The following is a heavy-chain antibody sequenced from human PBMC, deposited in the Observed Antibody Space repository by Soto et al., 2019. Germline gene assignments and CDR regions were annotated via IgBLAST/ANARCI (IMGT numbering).Heavy chain of an antibody. D-gene: IGHD3-16*01. V-gene: IGHV4-30-4*01. CDR1: GGSITSGDYF. CDR2: ISHTGNA. J-gene: IGHJ4*02. Sequence: PSETLSLTCSVSGGSITSGDYFWTWIRQPPGKGLEWIGYISHTGNAYYNPSLKSRGTISPDTSKNQFSLRLTSVTATDTAVDFGATRGGAWHYYFDYWGQGSRVTVAS. CDR3: ATRGGAWHYYFDY.